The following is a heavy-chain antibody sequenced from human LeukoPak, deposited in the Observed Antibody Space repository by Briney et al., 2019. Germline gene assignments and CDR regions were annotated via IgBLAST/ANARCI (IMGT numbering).Heavy chain of an antibody. CDR1: GGSISSYY. V-gene: IGHV4-4*07. Sequence: PSETLSLTCTVSGGSISSYYWNRIRQPAGKGLEWIGRIYTSGSTSYNSSLKSRVTMSVDTSKNQFSLKLSSVTAADTAVYYCARDVGGYNYGYSLDYWGQGTLVSVSS. CDR2: IYTSGST. J-gene: IGHJ4*02. CDR3: ARDVGGYNYGYSLDY. D-gene: IGHD5-18*01.